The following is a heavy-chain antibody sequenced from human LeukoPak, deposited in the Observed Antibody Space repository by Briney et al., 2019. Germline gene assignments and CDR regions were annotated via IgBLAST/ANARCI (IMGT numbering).Heavy chain of an antibody. J-gene: IGHJ4*02. CDR2: MNPNSGNT. CDR1: GYTFTSYD. V-gene: IGHV1-8*01. Sequence: GASVKVSCKASGYTFTSYDINWVRQATGQGLEWMGWMNPNSGNTGYAQKFQGRVTMTRNTSISTAYMELSSLRSDDTAVYYCARSEQLWQHGPDYWGQGTLVTVSS. CDR3: ARSEQLWQHGPDY. D-gene: IGHD5-18*01.